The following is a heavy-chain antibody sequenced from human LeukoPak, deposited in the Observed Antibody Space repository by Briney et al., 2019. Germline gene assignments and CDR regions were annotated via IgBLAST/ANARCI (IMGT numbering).Heavy chain of an antibody. Sequence: AETLSLTCAAYGWSFSGYDLSWIRQAPGKGLEWIGEINHSGSSNYNPSLKRRGTISVETSKSKSSLKLSSRRAADTAVDYYGSSPPGYYGSGSSHTPYYYYMDVWGKGTTVTVSS. V-gene: IGHV4-34*01. CDR2: INHSGSS. CDR3: GSSPPGYYGSGSSHTPYYYYMDV. D-gene: IGHD3-10*01. CDR1: GWSFSGYD. J-gene: IGHJ6*03.